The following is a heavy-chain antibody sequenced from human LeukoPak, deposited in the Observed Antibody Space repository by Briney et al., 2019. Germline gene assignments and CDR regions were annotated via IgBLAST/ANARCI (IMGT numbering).Heavy chain of an antibody. Sequence: PGGSLRLSCAATGFTFSNAWMSWVRQAPGKGLEWVGRIKSKTDGGTTDYAAPVKGRFTISRDDSKNTLYLQMNSVKTEDTAVYYCTTAVVRGVFDYWGQGTLVSVSS. V-gene: IGHV3-15*01. D-gene: IGHD3-10*01. CDR1: GFTFSNAW. J-gene: IGHJ4*02. CDR2: IKSKTDGGTT. CDR3: TTAVVRGVFDY.